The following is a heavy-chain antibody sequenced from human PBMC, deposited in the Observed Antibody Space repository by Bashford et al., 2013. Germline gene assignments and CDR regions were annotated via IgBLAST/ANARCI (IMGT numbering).Heavy chain of an antibody. CDR3: ARDWGVDYYDSSTRFDY. CDR1: GIXFNNYV. J-gene: IGHJ4*02. Sequence: GGPVRLSCAASGIXFNNYVMSWVRQAPGKGLEWVSVIGGSGYLTYYADSVKGRFTISRDNAKNSLYLQMNSLRAEDTAVYYCARDWGVDYYDSSTRFDYWGQGTLVTVSS. D-gene: IGHD3-22*01. CDR2: IGGSGYLT. V-gene: IGHV3-23*01.